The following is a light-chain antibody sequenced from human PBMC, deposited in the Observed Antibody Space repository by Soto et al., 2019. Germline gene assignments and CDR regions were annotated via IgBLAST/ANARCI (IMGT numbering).Light chain of an antibody. J-gene: IGLJ1*01. V-gene: IGLV1-40*01. CDR3: QSYDRSLSGYV. Sequence: QSVLTQPPSVSGAPGQRVTISCTGSSSNIGAGYDVHWYQQLPGTAPKLLIYANGNRPSGVPDRFSGSKSGTPASLAITGLQAEDEADYYCQSYDRSLSGYVLGTGTKATVL. CDR2: ANG. CDR1: SSNIGAGYD.